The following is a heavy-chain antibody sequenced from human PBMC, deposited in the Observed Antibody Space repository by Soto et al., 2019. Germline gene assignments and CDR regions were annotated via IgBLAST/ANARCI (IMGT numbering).Heavy chain of an antibody. CDR1: GGSISRSGYY. V-gene: IGHV4-39*02. CDR3: SGAPNLYYFDY. CDR2: MTYSGRT. J-gene: IGHJ4*02. Sequence: QLQESGPGLVKPSETLSLTCTVSGGSISRSGYYWGWIRQPPGKGLEWIGFMTYSGRTYYNPSLKSRVSISVDMSKNHFSLILRSVTATDTAVYYCSGAPNLYYFDYWGQGTLVIVSS.